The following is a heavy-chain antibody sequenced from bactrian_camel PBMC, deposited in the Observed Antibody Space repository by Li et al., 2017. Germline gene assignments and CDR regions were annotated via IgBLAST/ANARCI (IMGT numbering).Heavy chain of an antibody. Sequence: HVQLVESGGGSLQAGGSLRLSCAVSGNIGYRNCMAWFRQALGKEREGLVFRESPSGVTYTDEVAEGRFTISQDNARNTVYLQMNSLRPEDTAMYYCAADEDAYGASWTTQDEYAYWGQGTQVTVS. CDR2: RESPSGVT. CDR1: GNIGYRNC. V-gene: IGHV3S63*01. D-gene: IGHD3*01. CDR3: AADEDAYGASWTTQDEYAY. J-gene: IGHJ4*01.